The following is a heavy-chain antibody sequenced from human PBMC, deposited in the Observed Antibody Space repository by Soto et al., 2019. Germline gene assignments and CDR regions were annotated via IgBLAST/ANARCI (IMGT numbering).Heavy chain of an antibody. V-gene: IGHV3-53*01. Sequence: PGGSLRLSCVGSGFTFSTYSINWVRQAPGKGLEWVSVIYVDGSTYYADSVKGRFTISRDNSRNTLYLQMNSLRAEDTAEYYCASRRYYYYGLGVWGQGTTVTVSS. CDR2: IYVDGST. CDR3: ASRRYYYYGLGV. J-gene: IGHJ6*02. CDR1: GFTFSTYS.